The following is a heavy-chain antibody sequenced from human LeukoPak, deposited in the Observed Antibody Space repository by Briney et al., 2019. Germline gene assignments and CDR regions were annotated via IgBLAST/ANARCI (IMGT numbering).Heavy chain of an antibody. J-gene: IGHJ4*02. CDR1: GFTFSSYW. CDR3: ARDMTGYCTSSSCFGGLCDY. V-gene: IGHV3-7*01. Sequence: GGSLRLSCAASGFTFSSYWMSWVRQAPGKGLEWVANIKQDGSEKSYVAPVKGRFAISRDNAKNSLYLQMNSLRAEDTAVYFCARDMTGYCTSSSCFGGLCDYWGQGTLVTVSS. CDR2: IKQDGSEK. D-gene: IGHD2-2*01.